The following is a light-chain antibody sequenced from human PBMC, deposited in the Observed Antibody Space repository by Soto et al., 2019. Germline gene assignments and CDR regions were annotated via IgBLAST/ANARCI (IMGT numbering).Light chain of an antibody. Sequence: ETVLTQSPATLSLSPGERATLSCRASQTIRNNYLAWYRQTPGRAPRLLIYGASNRATGIADRISGSGSGTDFTLIISRLEPEDFALYYCQQYGSSPWTFGQGTKLEIK. CDR1: QTIRNNY. V-gene: IGKV3-20*01. J-gene: IGKJ1*01. CDR2: GAS. CDR3: QQYGSSPWT.